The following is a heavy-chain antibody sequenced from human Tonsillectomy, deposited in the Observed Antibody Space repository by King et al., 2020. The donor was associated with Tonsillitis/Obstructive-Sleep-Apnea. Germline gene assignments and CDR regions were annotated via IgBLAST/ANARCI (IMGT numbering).Heavy chain of an antibody. CDR1: GGSISSYY. CDR3: ARAPSSRYDFGSGYYKYYYYYGMDV. V-gene: IGHV4-59*01. CDR2: IYYSGST. J-gene: IGHJ6*02. Sequence: VQLQESGPGLVKPSETLSLTCTVSGGSISSYYWSWIRPPPGKGLEWIGYIYYSGSTNYNPSLKSRVTISVDTSKNQFSLKLSSVTAADTAVYYCARAPSSRYDFGSGYYKYYYYYGMDVWGQGTTVTVSS. D-gene: IGHD3-3*01.